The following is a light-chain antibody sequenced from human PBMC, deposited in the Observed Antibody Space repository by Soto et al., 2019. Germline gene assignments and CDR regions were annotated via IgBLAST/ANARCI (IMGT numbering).Light chain of an antibody. Sequence: QSALAQPPSVSGAPGQRVTISCTGSSSNIGAGYDVHWYHQLPGTAPNLLIYGNSNRPSGVPDRFSGSKSGTSASLAITGLQAEDEADYYCQSYDSSLSAVYVCGTG. V-gene: IGLV1-40*01. J-gene: IGLJ1*01. CDR2: GNS. CDR3: QSYDSSLSAVYV. CDR1: SSNIGAGYD.